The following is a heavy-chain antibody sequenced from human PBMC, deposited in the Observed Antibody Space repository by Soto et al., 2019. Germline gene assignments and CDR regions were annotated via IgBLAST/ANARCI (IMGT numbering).Heavy chain of an antibody. CDR2: ISGSGGST. J-gene: IGHJ5*02. D-gene: IGHD6-6*01. CDR3: AKVATEYSSSSSWFDP. Sequence: EVQLLESGGGLVQPGGSLRLSCAAYGFTFSSYAMSWVRQAPGKGLEWVSAISGSGGSTYYADSVKGRFTISRDNSKNTLYLQMNSLRAEDTAVYYCAKVATEYSSSSSWFDPWGQGTLVTVSS. V-gene: IGHV3-23*01. CDR1: GFTFSSYA.